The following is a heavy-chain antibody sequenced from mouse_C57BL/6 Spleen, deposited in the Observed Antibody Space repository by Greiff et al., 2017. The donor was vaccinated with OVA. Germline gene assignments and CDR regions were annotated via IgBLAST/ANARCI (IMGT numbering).Heavy chain of an antibody. J-gene: IGHJ1*03. CDR2: IDTNSGGT. D-gene: IGHD1-1*02. Sequence: QVQLQQPGAELVKPGASVKRSCTASGYTFTSYWMHWVKQRPGRGLEWIGRIDTNSGGTKYNEKFKSKATLTVDKPSSTAYMQLSSLTSEDSAVYYCAYGYWYFDVWGTGTTVTVSS. V-gene: IGHV1-72*01. CDR3: AYGYWYFDV. CDR1: GYTFTSYW.